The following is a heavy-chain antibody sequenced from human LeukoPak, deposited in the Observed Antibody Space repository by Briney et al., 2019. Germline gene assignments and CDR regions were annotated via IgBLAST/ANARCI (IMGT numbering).Heavy chain of an antibody. CDR3: ARASVLRYFDWLLNPFDY. CDR1: GFTFSGYA. J-gene: IGHJ4*02. CDR2: ISYDGSNK. Sequence: GGSLRLSCAASGFTFSGYAMHWVRQAPGKGLEWVAVISYDGSNKYYADSVKGRFTISRDNSKNTLYLQVNSLRAEDTAVYYCARASVLRYFDWLLNPFDYWGQGTLVTVSS. D-gene: IGHD3-9*01. V-gene: IGHV3-30*04.